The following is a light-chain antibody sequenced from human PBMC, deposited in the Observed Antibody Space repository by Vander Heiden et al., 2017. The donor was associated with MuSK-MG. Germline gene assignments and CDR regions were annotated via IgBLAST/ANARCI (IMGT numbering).Light chain of an antibody. CDR2: AAS. CDR3: QQYNSSSWT. V-gene: IGKV1-5*01. J-gene: IGKJ1*01. Sequence: DIQMSQSPSTLSASVGDRVTITCRASQSISSWLAWYQQKPGKAPKLLIYAASSLESGVPSRFSGRRSGTEFTLTIIILHPDDFATYYCQQYNSSSWTFGQGTKVEIK. CDR1: QSISSW.